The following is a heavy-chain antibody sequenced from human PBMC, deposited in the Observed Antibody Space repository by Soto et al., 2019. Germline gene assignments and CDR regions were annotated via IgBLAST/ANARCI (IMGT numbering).Heavy chain of an antibody. V-gene: IGHV3-74*01. CDR3: ARDGGDGTPFDY. Sequence: GGSLSLSCASSGFAFRSYWLHWVRQAPGKGLMVVSRITGDGTNTAYATSVEGRFTISRDNAKNMVYLQMDSLKPEDTAVYYCARDGGDGTPFDYWGQGALVTVSS. J-gene: IGHJ4*02. CDR1: GFAFRSYW. D-gene: IGHD2-21*01. CDR2: ITGDGTNT.